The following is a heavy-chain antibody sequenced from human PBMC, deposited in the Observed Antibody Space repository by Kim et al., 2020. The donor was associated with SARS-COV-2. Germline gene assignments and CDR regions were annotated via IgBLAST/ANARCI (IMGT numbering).Heavy chain of an antibody. Sequence: SETLSLTCTVSGGSISSSSYYWGWIRQPPGKGLEWIGSIYYSGSTYYNPSLKSRVTISVDTSKNQFSLKLSSVTAADTAVYYCARQGYCSGGSCYILYYYGVDVWGQGTTVTVSS. CDR1: GGSISSSSYY. CDR2: IYYSGST. V-gene: IGHV4-39*01. CDR3: ARQGYCSGGSCYILYYYGVDV. J-gene: IGHJ6*02. D-gene: IGHD2-15*01.